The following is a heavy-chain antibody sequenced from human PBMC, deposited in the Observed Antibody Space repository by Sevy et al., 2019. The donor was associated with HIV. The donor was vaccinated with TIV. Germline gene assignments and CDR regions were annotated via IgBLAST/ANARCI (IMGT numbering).Heavy chain of an antibody. CDR2: ISGSGGST. J-gene: IGHJ3*02. D-gene: IGHD3-22*01. V-gene: IGHV3-23*01. CDR1: GFTFSSYA. Sequence: GGSLRLSCAASGFTFSSYAMTWVRQAPGKGLEWVSVISGSGGSTYYADSVKGRFTISRDNSKNTLYLQMNSLRAEDTTIYYCANDIGCDYYENTEDAFDIWGQGTMVTVSS. CDR3: ANDIGCDYYENTEDAFDI.